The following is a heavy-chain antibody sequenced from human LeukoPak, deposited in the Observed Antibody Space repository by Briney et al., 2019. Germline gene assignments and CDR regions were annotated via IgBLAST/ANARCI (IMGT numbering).Heavy chain of an antibody. D-gene: IGHD6-19*01. CDR3: ARAYSSGWYVLGY. CDR1: GYTFTGYG. V-gene: IGHV1-18*01. CDR2: ISAYNGNT. Sequence: AAVKISCRPSGYTFTGYGISSVRRAPGQGVGWMGWISAYNGNTNYAQKLQGRVTMTTDTSTSTAYMELRSLRSDDTAVYYCARAYSSGWYVLGYWGQGTLVTVSS. J-gene: IGHJ4*02.